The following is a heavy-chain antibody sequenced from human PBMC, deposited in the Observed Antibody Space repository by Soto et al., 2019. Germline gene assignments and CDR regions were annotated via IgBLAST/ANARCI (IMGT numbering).Heavy chain of an antibody. J-gene: IGHJ6*02. CDR3: ARDPGGMDV. Sequence: WASLRLSCTASGFTFSNYVMSWVRQAPGNGLEWVSAISDGGVSTYYADSVKGRFSISRDNSKNMLYVQMNSLRAEDTAVYYCARDPGGMDVWGQGTTVTVSS. CDR2: ISDGGVST. V-gene: IGHV3-23*01. CDR1: GFTFSNYV.